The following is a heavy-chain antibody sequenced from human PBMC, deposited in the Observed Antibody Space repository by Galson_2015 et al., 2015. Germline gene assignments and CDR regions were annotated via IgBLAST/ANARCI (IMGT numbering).Heavy chain of an antibody. D-gene: IGHD3-16*01. CDR3: ARGAYDYLYYYYYMDV. Sequence: SLRLSCAASGFTFSSYGMHWVRHAPGKGLEWVAVIWHDGSNKYYADSVKGRFTISRDNSKNTLYLQMNSLRAEDTAVYYCARGAYDYLYYYYYMDVWGKGTTVTVSS. CDR1: GFTFSSYG. V-gene: IGHV3-33*01. J-gene: IGHJ6*03. CDR2: IWHDGSNK.